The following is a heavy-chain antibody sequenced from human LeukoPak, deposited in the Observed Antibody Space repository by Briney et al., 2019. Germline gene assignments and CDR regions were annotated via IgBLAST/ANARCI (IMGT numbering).Heavy chain of an antibody. J-gene: IGHJ3*02. V-gene: IGHV4-31*03. CDR1: GGSISSGGYY. CDR2: IYYSGST. D-gene: IGHD3-10*01. CDR3: ASTQSITMVRGITYAFDI. Sequence: PSETLSLTCTVSGGSISSGGYYWSWIRQHPGKGLEWIGYIYYSGSTYYNPSLKSRVTISVDTSKNQFSLKLSSVTAADTAVYYCASTQSITMVRGITYAFDIWGQGTMVTVSS.